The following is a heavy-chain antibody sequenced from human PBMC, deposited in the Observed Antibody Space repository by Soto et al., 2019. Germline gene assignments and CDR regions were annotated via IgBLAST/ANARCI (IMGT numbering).Heavy chain of an antibody. CDR2: ISAYNGNT. V-gene: IGHV1-18*01. CDR3: ARDPTSGLWFGESTNYYYYYYGMDV. D-gene: IGHD3-10*01. J-gene: IGHJ6*02. CDR1: GYTFTSYG. Sequence: QVQLVQSGAEVKKPGASVKVSCKASGYTFTSYGISWVRQAPGQGLEWMGWISAYNGNTNYAQKLQGRVTMTTDTSTSTAYMELRSLRADDTAVYYCARDPTSGLWFGESTNYYYYYYGMDVWGQGTTVTVSS.